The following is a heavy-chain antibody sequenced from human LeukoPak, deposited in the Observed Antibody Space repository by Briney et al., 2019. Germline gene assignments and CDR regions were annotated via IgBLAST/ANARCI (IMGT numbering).Heavy chain of an antibody. CDR3: ARADCSGGSCHGSYYYYGMDV. J-gene: IGHJ6*04. CDR2: IYYSGST. CDR1: GGSISSYY. D-gene: IGHD2-15*01. Sequence: SETLSLTCTVSGGSISSYYWSWIRQPPGKGLEWIGYIYYSGSTNYNPSLKSRVTISVDTSKNQFSLKLSSVTAADTAVYYCARADCSGGSCHGSYYYYGMDVWGKGTTVTVSS. V-gene: IGHV4-59*01.